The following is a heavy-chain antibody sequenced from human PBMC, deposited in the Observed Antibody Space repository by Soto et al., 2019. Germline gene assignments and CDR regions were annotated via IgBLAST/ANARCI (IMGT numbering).Heavy chain of an antibody. CDR1: GFTFSSYG. Sequence: PGGSLRLSCAASGFTFSSYGMHWVRQAPGKGLEWVAVIWYDGSNKYYADSVKGRYTISRDNSKNTLYLQMNSLRAEDTAVYYCARDCVSAAGTEPTYYFDYWGQGTLVTVSS. CDR3: ARDCVSAAGTEPTYYFDY. J-gene: IGHJ4*02. CDR2: IWYDGSNK. D-gene: IGHD6-13*01. V-gene: IGHV3-33*01.